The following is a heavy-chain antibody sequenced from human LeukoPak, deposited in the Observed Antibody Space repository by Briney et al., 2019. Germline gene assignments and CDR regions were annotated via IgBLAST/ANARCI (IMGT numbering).Heavy chain of an antibody. CDR3: ARNTADTAMVTVDY. J-gene: IGHJ4*02. CDR1: GGTFSSYA. D-gene: IGHD5-18*01. Sequence: SVKVSCKASGGTFSSYAISWVRQAPGQGLEWMGGIIPIFGTANYAQKFQGRVTITADKSTSTAYMELSSLRSEDTAVYYCARNTADTAMVTVDYWGQGTLVTVSS. V-gene: IGHV1-69*06. CDR2: IIPIFGTA.